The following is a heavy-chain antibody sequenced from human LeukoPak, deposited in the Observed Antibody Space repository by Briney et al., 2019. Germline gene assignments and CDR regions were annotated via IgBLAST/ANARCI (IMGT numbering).Heavy chain of an antibody. J-gene: IGHJ3*02. CDR3: ARVKGYYDSRDAFDI. V-gene: IGHV4-59*05. D-gene: IGHD3-22*01. CDR2: IYSSGST. CDR1: GGSISSYY. Sequence: SETLSLTCTVSGGSISSYYWSWIRQPPGKGLEWIGSIYSSGSTYYNPSLKSRVTISVDTSKNQFSLKLSSVTAADTAVYYCARVKGYYDSRDAFDIWGQGTMVTVSS.